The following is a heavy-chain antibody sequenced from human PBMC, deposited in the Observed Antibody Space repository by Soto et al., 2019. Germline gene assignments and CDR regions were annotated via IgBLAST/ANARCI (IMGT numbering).Heavy chain of an antibody. CDR1: GFTFSSYG. J-gene: IGHJ4*02. D-gene: IGHD5-12*01. CDR3: AKYQIRWVVATAVDY. V-gene: IGHV3-30*18. CDR2: ISYDGSNK. Sequence: GGSLRLSCAASGFTFSSYGMHWVRQAPGKGLEWVAVISYDGSNKYYADSVKGRFTISRDNSKNTLYLQMNSLRAEDTAVYYCAKYQIRWVVATAVDYWGQGTLVTVSS.